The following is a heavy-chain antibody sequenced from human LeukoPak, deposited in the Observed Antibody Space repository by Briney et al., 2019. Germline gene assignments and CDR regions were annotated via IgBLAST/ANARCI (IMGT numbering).Heavy chain of an antibody. D-gene: IGHD4-17*01. CDR2: INNDGEKT. J-gene: IGHJ4*02. CDR3: AKKTSEYGDASSPDY. Sequence: GGSLRLSCVVSGFTFSTYWMHWVRQAPGKGLVWISRINNDGEKTTYADSVKGRFTISRDNSKNTLHLQMKSLRAEDTAVYYCAKKTSEYGDASSPDYWGQGTLVTVSS. V-gene: IGHV3-74*01. CDR1: GFTFSTYW.